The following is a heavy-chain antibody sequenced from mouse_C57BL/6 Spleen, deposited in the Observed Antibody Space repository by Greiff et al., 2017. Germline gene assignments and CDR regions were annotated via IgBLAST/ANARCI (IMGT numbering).Heavy chain of an antibody. CDR1: GYTFTGYW. CDR3: SRKGGYAMDY. V-gene: IGHV1-9*01. CDR2: ILPGSGST. Sequence: QVQLQQSGAELMKPGASVKLSCKATGYTFTGYWIEWVKQRPGHGLEWIGEILPGSGSTTYNEKFKGKATFTADTSANTAYMQLISLTTEDSAIYYCSRKGGYAMDYWGQGTSVTVSS. J-gene: IGHJ4*01.